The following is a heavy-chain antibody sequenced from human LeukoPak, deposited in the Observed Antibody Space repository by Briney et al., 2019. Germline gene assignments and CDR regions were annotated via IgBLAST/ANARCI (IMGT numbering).Heavy chain of an antibody. V-gene: IGHV3-30*02. CDR2: IRYDGSNK. D-gene: IGHD6-13*01. J-gene: IGHJ6*03. Sequence: PGGSLRLSCAASGFTFSSYGMQWVRQAPGQGLEWVAFIRYDGSNKYYADSVKGRFTISRDNSKNTLYLQMNSLRAEDTAVYYCAKGSSNLYYYYMDVWGKGTTVTISS. CDR3: AKGSSNLYYYYMDV. CDR1: GFTFSSYG.